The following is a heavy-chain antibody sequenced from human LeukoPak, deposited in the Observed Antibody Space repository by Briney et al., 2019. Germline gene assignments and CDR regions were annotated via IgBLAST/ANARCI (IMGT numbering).Heavy chain of an antibody. Sequence: GGSLRLSCAASGFTFSNYALSWVRQAPGKGLEWVSLISGSGGRTDYADSVKGRFTISRDNSKNTLYLQMNSLRAEDTAVYYCAKDAVLLWFGELFTYFDYWGQGTLVTVSS. CDR1: GFTFSNYA. J-gene: IGHJ4*02. CDR2: ISGSGGRT. CDR3: AKDAVLLWFGELFTYFDY. V-gene: IGHV3-23*01. D-gene: IGHD3-10*01.